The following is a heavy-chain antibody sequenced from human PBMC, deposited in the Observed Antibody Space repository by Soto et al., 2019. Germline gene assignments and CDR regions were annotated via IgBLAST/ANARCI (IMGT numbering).Heavy chain of an antibody. D-gene: IGHD4-4*01. CDR2: ISSSSSYI. CDR1: GFTFSGYS. CDR3: ARSSVTTDYYYMDV. J-gene: IGHJ6*03. Sequence: GGSLRLSCAASGFTFSGYSMNWVRQAPGKGLEWVSSISSSSSYIYYADSVKGRFTISRDNAKNSLYLQMNSLRAEDTAVYYCARSSVTTDYYYMDVWGKGTTVTVSS. V-gene: IGHV3-21*01.